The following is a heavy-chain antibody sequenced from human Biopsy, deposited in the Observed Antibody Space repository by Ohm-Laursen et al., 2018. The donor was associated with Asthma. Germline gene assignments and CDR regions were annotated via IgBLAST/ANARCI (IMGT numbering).Heavy chain of an antibody. V-gene: IGHV3-30*03. CDR3: VRWRSGYPDHYSDF. D-gene: IGHD2-21*01. CDR2: ISSDVRE. CDR1: GFSFSNYG. J-gene: IGHJ4*02. Sequence: SLRLSCAASGFSFSNYGMHWVRQAPGKGLEWVALISSDVREWYADSVKGRFTISRVNSKNTLDLQMNSLRGDDTAVYYCVRWRSGYPDHYSDFWGLGTLVTVSS.